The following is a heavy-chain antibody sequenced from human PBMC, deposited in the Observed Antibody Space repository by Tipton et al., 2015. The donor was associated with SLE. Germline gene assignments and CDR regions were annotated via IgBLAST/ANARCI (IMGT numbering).Heavy chain of an antibody. CDR3: ASHSSGGFDP. V-gene: IGHV4-39*07. J-gene: IGHJ5*02. CDR1: GGPGRGNSFY. D-gene: IGHD2-15*01. CDR2: VYYTGNT. Sequence: LSLTCTVSGGPGRGNSFYWGGIRQPPGGGVGWIGTVYYTGNTYTNESPKSRLSMSVDATKNQFYLKLTSVTAADTAVYYCASHSSGGFDPWGQGTLVTVSS.